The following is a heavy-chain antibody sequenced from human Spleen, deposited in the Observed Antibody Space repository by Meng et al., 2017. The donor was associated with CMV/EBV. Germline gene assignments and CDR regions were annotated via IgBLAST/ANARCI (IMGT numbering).Heavy chain of an antibody. D-gene: IGHD3-3*01. J-gene: IGHJ4*02. CDR2: MIYSGGA. CDR1: GGSVSRGSNY. CDR3: ARIDFWSGPIDN. Sequence: TGSGGSVSRGSNYYSWIRQPPGKGLEWIGHMIYSGGAHYNPSLQSRVTMSIDPSNNEVSLKVTSVTAADSAVYYCARIDFWSGPIDNWGQGVLVTVSS. V-gene: IGHV4-61*01.